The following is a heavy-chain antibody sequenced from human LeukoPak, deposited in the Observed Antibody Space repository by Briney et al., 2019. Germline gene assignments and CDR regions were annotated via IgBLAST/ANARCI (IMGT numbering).Heavy chain of an antibody. V-gene: IGHV1-2*02. Sequence: ASVKVSCKASGYIFTGYYMHWVRQAPGQGLEWMGWINPKSGGTNYAQKFQGRVTMTRDTSISAAYMELSRLRSDDTAVYYCARGGYSGYDFPFDYWGQGTLVTVSS. CDR1: GYIFTGYY. D-gene: IGHD5-12*01. CDR3: ARGGYSGYDFPFDY. CDR2: INPKSGGT. J-gene: IGHJ4*02.